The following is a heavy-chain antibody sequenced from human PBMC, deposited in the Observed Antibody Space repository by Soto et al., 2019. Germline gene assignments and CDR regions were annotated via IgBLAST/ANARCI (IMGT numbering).Heavy chain of an antibody. V-gene: IGHV1-69*13. D-gene: IGHD1-26*01. J-gene: IGHJ3*01. Sequence: GASVKVSCKASGGTFSSYAISWVRQAPGQGLEWMGGIIPIFGTANYAQKFQGRVTITADESPSTAYMELSSLRSEDTAVYYCASAPKWELLRLSGFHVCGQGTRLTVSS. CDR3: ASAPKWELLRLSGFHV. CDR2: IIPIFGTA. CDR1: GGTFSSYA.